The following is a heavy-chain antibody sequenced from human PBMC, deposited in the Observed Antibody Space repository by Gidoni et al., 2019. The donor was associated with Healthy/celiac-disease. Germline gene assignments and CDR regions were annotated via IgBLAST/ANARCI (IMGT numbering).Heavy chain of an antibody. Sequence: QVQLVESGGGVVQPGRSLRLSCAASGFTFSSYAMHWVRQAPGKGLEWVAVISYNGSKKYYADSVKGRFTISRDNSKNTLYLQMNSLRAEDTAVYYCARVSMIGTHNAFDIWGQGTMVTVSS. CDR2: ISYNGSKK. J-gene: IGHJ3*02. CDR3: ARVSMIGTHNAFDI. V-gene: IGHV3-30-3*01. CDR1: GFTFSSYA. D-gene: IGHD3-16*01.